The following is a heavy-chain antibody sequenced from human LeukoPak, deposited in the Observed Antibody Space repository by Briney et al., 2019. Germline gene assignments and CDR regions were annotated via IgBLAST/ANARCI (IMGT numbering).Heavy chain of an antibody. D-gene: IGHD6-13*01. V-gene: IGHV3-7*01. CDR1: GFSFSTYW. J-gene: IGHJ4*02. CDR3: ARDPGSSSFDL. Sequence: GGSLRLSCAASGFSFSTYWMSWVRQTPEKGLEFVANINQDASVRNYMDSLKGRCTISRDDAKKSVYLEINSLRADDTAVYYCARDPGSSSFDLWGQGALVTVSS. CDR2: INQDASVR.